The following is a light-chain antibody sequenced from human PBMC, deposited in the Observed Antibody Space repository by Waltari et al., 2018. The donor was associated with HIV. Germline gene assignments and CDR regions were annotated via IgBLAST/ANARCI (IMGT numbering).Light chain of an antibody. CDR3: AAWDDSLSGSYV. Sequence: QSVLTQPPSASGTPGRRVTISCSGSSSNIGINAVYWYQELPGTAPKLLIFGNGQRPSGVPDRFSGSKSGTSASLAISGLRSEDEADYYCAAWDDSLSGSYVFGTGTKVTVL. CDR1: SSNIGINA. CDR2: GNG. V-gene: IGLV1-47*01. J-gene: IGLJ1*01.